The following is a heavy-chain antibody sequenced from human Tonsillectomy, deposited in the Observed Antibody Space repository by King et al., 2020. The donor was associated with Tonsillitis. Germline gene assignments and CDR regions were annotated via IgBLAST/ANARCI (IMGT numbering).Heavy chain of an antibody. V-gene: IGHV3-9*01. J-gene: IGHJ3*02. CDR3: AKYIAAALLDAFDI. D-gene: IGHD2-15*01. Sequence: VQLVESGGGLVQPGRSLRLSCAASGFTFDDYAMHWVRQAPGKGLEWVSGISWNSGSIGYADSVKGRFTISRDNDKNSLYLQMNSLRAEDTALYYCAKYIAAALLDAFDIWGQGTMVTVSS. CDR2: ISWNSGSI. CDR1: GFTFDDYA.